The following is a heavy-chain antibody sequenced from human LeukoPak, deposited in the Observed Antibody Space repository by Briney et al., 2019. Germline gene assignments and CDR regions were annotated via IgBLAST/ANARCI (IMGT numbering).Heavy chain of an antibody. V-gene: IGHV1-69*06. CDR1: AGTFINYA. J-gene: IGHJ5*02. CDR2: TIPIFDTA. D-gene: IGHD6-13*01. CDR3: AREEGSSSWYKGTGSDWFDP. Sequence: ASVTVSVKASAGTFINYAINWVRQAPGQGLEWMGRTIPIFDTANYAQKFQGRVTITADKSTSTAYMELSSLRSEDTAVFYCAREEGSSSWYKGTGSDWFDPWGQGTLVTVSS.